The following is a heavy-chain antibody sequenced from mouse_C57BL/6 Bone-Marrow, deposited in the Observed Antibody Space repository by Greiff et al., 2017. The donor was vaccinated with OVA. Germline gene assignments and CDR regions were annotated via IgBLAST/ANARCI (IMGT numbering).Heavy chain of an antibody. J-gene: IGHJ3*01. CDR1: GYTFTSYT. CDR2: INPSSGYT. D-gene: IGHD2-5*01. Sequence: QVQLQQSGAELARPGASVKMSCKASGYTFTSYTMHWVKQRPGQGLEWIGYINPSSGYTKYNQKFKDKATLTADKSSSTAYMQLSSLTSEDSAVYYSARYSADSNDWYAYWGQGTLVTVSA. CDR3: ARYSADSNDWYAY. V-gene: IGHV1-4*01.